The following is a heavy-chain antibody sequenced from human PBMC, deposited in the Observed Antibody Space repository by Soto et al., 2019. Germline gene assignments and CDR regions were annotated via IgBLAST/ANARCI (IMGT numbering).Heavy chain of an antibody. CDR2: IIPIFGTA. CDR1: GGTFSSYA. D-gene: IGHD3-22*01. V-gene: IGHV1-69*12. CDR3: ARDVDYYDSPYFGMDV. Sequence: QVQLVQSGAEVKKPGSSVKVSCKASGGTFSSYAISWVRQAPGQGLEWMGGIIPIFGTANYAQKFQGRVKITADESTSTSYMELSRLRSEDTAVYYCARDVDYYDSPYFGMDVWGQGTTVTVSS. J-gene: IGHJ6*02.